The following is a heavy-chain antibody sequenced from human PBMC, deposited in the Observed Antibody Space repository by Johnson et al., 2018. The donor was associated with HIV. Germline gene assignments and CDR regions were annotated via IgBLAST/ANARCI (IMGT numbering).Heavy chain of an antibody. J-gene: IGHJ3*02. Sequence: QVQLVESGGGLVQPGGSLRLSCAASGFTFSSYAMHWVRQAPGKGLEWVAVISYDGSNKYYADSVKGRFTISRDNSKNTLYLQMNSLRAEDTAVYYCARDRGGYSYGYDSDAFDIWGRGTMVTVSS. D-gene: IGHD5-18*01. V-gene: IGHV3-30*04. CDR1: GFTFSSYA. CDR2: ISYDGSNK. CDR3: ARDRGGYSYGYDSDAFDI.